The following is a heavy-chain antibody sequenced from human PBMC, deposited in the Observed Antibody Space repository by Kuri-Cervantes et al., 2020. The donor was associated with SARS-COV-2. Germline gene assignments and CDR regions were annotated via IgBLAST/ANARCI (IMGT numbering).Heavy chain of an antibody. CDR3: ATHSGSYPYYYYYYMDV. CDR2: IYTSGST. V-gene: IGHV4-4*09. D-gene: IGHD1-26*01. J-gene: IGHJ6*03. Sequence: SETLSLTCAVYGGSFSGYYWSWIRQPAGKGLEWIGYIYTSGSTNYNPSLKSRVTISVDASKNQFSLKLSSVTAADTAAYYCATHSGSYPYYYYYYMDVWGKGTTVTVSS. CDR1: GGSFSGYY.